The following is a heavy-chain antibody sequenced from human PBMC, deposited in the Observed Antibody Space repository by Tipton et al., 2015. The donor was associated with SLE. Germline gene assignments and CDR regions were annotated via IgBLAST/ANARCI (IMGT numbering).Heavy chain of an antibody. CDR2: ISHTGIII. CDR3: ARNCHSNDFWSGHAFDN. J-gene: IGHJ4*02. Sequence: SLRLSCAASGFTFTSYEMNWVRQAPGKGLEWVSYISHTGIIIYYADSVRGRFTISRDNAQKSLYLRMDSLRAEDTAVYYCARNCHSNDFWSGHAFDNWGQGTPVTVSS. CDR1: GFTFTSYE. V-gene: IGHV3-48*03. D-gene: IGHD3-3*01.